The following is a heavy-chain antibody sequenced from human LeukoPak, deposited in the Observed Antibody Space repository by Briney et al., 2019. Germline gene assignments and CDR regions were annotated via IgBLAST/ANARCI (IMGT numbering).Heavy chain of an antibody. CDR3: TRESGSYHGNDY. CDR1: GGTFSSYA. Sequence: EASVTVSCTASGGTFSSYAISWVRQAPGQGLEWMGRINPNNGGTNYAQKFQGRVTMTGDTSISTAYMELSSLRSDDTAVYYCTRESGSYHGNDYWGQGTLVTVSS. CDR2: INPNNGGT. J-gene: IGHJ4*02. V-gene: IGHV1-2*06. D-gene: IGHD1-26*01.